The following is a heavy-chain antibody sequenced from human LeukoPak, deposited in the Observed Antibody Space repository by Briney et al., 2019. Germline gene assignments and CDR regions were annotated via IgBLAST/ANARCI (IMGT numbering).Heavy chain of an antibody. CDR2: ISGNSGSI. V-gene: IGHV3-9*03. CDR3: AKDQGIAAAGSFDY. J-gene: IGHJ4*02. CDR1: GVTFDDYA. D-gene: IGHD6-13*01. Sequence: GRSLRLSCAASGVTFDDYAMHWVRRAPGKGLEWVSGISGNSGSIGYADSVKGRFTISRDNAKNSLYLQMNSLRAEDMALYYCAKDQGIAAAGSFDYWGQGTLVTVSS.